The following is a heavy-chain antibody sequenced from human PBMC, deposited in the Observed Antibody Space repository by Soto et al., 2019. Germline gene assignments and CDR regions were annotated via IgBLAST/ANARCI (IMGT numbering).Heavy chain of an antibody. CDR2: IIPIFGTA. D-gene: IGHD5-12*01. Sequence: ASVKVSCKASGGTFSSYAISWVRQAPGQGLEWMGGIIPIFGTANYAQKFQGRVTITADESTSTAYMELSSLRSEDTAVCYCARGFGYSGYDLVYWGQGTLVTVSS. J-gene: IGHJ4*02. CDR3: ARGFGYSGYDLVY. V-gene: IGHV1-69*13. CDR1: GGTFSSYA.